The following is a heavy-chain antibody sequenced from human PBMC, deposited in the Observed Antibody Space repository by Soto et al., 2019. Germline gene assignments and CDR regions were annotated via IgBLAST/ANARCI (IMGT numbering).Heavy chain of an antibody. CDR3: VKMYYDFWSGSESLDY. D-gene: IGHD3-3*01. V-gene: IGHV3-30*18. J-gene: IGHJ4*02. Sequence: QVQLVESGGGVVQPGRSLRLSCAASGFTCSSYGMHWVRQDPGKGLEWMAVISYDGSNKYYADSVKGRFTISRDNSKNTLYLQMNSLRAEDTAVYYCVKMYYDFWSGSESLDYWGQGTLVTVSS. CDR2: ISYDGSNK. CDR1: GFTCSSYG.